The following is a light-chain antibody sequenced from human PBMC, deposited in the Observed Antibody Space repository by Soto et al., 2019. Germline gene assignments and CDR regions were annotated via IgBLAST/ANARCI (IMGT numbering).Light chain of an antibody. CDR3: MQALQIPLT. V-gene: IGKV2-28*01. J-gene: IGKJ4*01. Sequence: DIVMTQSPLSLPVTPGEPASISCRSSQSLLHTNGYNHLDWYVQKPGQSLQVLIFLASTRASGVPDRFSGRGSGTDFTLEISRVEAEDVGVYYCMQALQIPLTFGGGTKVEIK. CDR2: LAS. CDR1: QSLLHTNGYNH.